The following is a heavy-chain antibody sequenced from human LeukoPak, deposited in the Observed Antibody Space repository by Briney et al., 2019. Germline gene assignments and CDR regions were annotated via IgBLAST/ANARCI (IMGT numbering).Heavy chain of an antibody. Sequence: PSETLSLTCAVYGGPFSGYYWSWIRQPPGKGLEWIGEINHSGSTNYNPSLKSRVTISVDTSKNQFSLKLSSVTAADTAVYYCARRQLVRRYNWFDPWGQGTLVTVSS. J-gene: IGHJ5*02. CDR2: INHSGST. V-gene: IGHV4-34*01. D-gene: IGHD6-6*01. CDR1: GGPFSGYY. CDR3: ARRQLVRRYNWFDP.